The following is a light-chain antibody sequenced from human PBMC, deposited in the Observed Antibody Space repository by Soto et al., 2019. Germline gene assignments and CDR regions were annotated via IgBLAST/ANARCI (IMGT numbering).Light chain of an antibody. CDR1: QSVSSK. J-gene: IGKJ1*01. CDR3: QQYNTYSWT. Sequence: EIVMTHSPATLSVSPGERATLSARASQSVSSKLAWYQQKPGQAPRLLIYGTSSRAPGIPARFSGSGSGTDFTLTISSLQSDDIATYHCQQYNTYSWTFGQGTKVDIK. CDR2: GTS. V-gene: IGKV3-15*01.